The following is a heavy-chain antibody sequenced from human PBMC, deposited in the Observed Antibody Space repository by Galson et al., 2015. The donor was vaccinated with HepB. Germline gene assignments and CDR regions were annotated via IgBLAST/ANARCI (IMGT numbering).Heavy chain of an antibody. Sequence: SLRLSCAASGFTFGDYAMSWFRQAPGKGLEWVGFIRSKAYGGTTEYAASVKGRFTISRDDSKSVAYLQMNSLKTEDTAVYYCTRDVAAWLVFQGPFDYWGQGTLVTVSS. CDR3: TRDVAAWLVFQGPFDY. CDR2: IRSKAYGGTT. D-gene: IGHD6-19*01. J-gene: IGHJ4*02. CDR1: GFTFGDYA. V-gene: IGHV3-49*03.